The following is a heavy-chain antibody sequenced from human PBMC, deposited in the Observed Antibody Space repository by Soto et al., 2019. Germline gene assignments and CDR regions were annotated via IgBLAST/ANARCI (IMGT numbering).Heavy chain of an antibody. D-gene: IGHD5-12*01. CDR1: GGSLSGYY. V-gene: IGHV4-34*01. CDR3: ARGQEGVVATH. J-gene: IGHJ4*02. Sequence: QVQLQQWGAGLLKPSETLSLNCAVTGGSLSGYYWSWIRQPPGKGLEWIGEVKDGGHTNYSPSLRGRVPISSDTSTNRFSLRLNSVTAADTGVYCCARGQEGVVATHWDQGSLVTVSS. CDR2: VKDGGHT.